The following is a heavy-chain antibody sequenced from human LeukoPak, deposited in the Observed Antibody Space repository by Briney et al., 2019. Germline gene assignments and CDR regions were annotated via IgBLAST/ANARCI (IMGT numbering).Heavy chain of an antibody. V-gene: IGHV1-46*01. CDR3: ARVLVVSSDAFDI. J-gene: IGHJ3*02. CDR2: INPSVGST. CDR1: GYTFTSYY. Sequence: ASVTVSCKASGYTFTSYYMDWVRQAPGQGLEWMGIINPSVGSTSYAQKFQGRVTMTRDTSTSTAYMELRSLSSDDTAVCYCARVLVVSSDAFDIWGQGTMVTVSS. D-gene: IGHD3-22*01.